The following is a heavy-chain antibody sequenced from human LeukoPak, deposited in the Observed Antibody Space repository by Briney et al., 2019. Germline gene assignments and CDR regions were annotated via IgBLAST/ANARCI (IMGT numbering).Heavy chain of an antibody. V-gene: IGHV4-34*01. Sequence: SETLSLTCTVYGGSFSGYYWSWIRQPPGKGLEWIGEINHSGSTNYNPSLKSRVTISVDTSKNQFSLKLSSVTAADTAVYYCARHRGYSSSSYPFDYWGQGTLVTVSS. D-gene: IGHD6-6*01. CDR2: INHSGST. J-gene: IGHJ4*02. CDR3: ARHRGYSSSSYPFDY. CDR1: GGSFSGYY.